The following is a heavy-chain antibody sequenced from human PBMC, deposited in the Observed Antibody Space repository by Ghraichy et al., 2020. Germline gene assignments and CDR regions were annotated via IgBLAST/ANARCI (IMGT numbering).Heavy chain of an antibody. CDR2: IKEDGSDK. CDR1: GFTFSNYW. J-gene: IGHJ4*02. CDR3: ASSYIQRPVDY. D-gene: IGHD3-10*01. Sequence: GGSLRLSCAASGFTFSNYWMSWVRQAPGKGLEWVANIKEDGSDKYYVDSVTGRFSISRDNAKNSLYLQMNSLRVEDTAVYYCASSYIQRPVDYWGQGCLVTVSS. V-gene: IGHV3-7*03.